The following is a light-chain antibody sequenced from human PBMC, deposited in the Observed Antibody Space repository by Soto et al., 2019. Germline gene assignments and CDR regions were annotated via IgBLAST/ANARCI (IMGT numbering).Light chain of an antibody. J-gene: IGKJ5*01. CDR3: QHYNSYPIT. Sequence: DIQMTQSPSSLSASVGDRVTITCRASQDISNYLAWFQQKPGKAPKSLMSAASSLKSGVPSRFSGSGSGTDFTLTISSLQPEDSATYYCQHYNSYPITFGQGTRLEIK. V-gene: IGKV1-16*01. CDR1: QDISNY. CDR2: AAS.